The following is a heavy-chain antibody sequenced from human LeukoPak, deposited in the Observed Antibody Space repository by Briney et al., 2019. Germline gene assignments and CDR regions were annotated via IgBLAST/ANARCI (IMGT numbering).Heavy chain of an antibody. Sequence: GGSLRLSCAASGFTFSSYGMHWVRQAPGKGLEWVAFIQYDGSNKYYADSVKGRFTISRDNSKNTLYLQMNSLRAEDTAVYYCHSGSYWGQGTLVTVSS. D-gene: IGHD1-26*01. CDR3: HSGSY. V-gene: IGHV3-30*02. J-gene: IGHJ4*02. CDR1: GFTFSSYG. CDR2: IQYDGSNK.